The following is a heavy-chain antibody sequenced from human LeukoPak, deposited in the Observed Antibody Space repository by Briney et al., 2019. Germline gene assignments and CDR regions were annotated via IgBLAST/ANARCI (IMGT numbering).Heavy chain of an antibody. D-gene: IGHD3-22*01. Sequence: GGSLRLSCAASGFTFDDYGMSWVRQAPGKGLEWVSGINWNGGSTGYADSVKGRFTISRDNAKNSLYLQMNSLRAEDTALYYCARGRGYYYDSSGYTSGGYWGQGTRVTVSS. CDR3: ARGRGYYYDSSGYTSGGY. CDR1: GFTFDDYG. J-gene: IGHJ4*02. CDR2: INWNGGST. V-gene: IGHV3-20*04.